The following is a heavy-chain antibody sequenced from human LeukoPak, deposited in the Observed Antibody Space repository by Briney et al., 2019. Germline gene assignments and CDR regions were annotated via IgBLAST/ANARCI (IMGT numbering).Heavy chain of an antibody. CDR3: ARVENGDYMDY. CDR1: GGSISSGSYY. CDR2: TYTSGST. J-gene: IGHJ4*02. D-gene: IGHD4-17*01. Sequence: SQTLSLTCTVSGGSISSGSYYWSWIRQPAGKGLEWIGRTYTSGSTNYNPSLKSRVTISVDTSKNQFSLKLSSVTAADTAVYYCARVENGDYMDYWGQGTLVTVSS. V-gene: IGHV4-61*02.